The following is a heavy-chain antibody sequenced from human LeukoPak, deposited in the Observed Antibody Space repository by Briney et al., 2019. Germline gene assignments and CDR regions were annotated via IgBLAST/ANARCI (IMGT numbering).Heavy chain of an antibody. CDR3: ARVGGGGYFDS. Sequence: GGSLRLSCAASGFTFSSYSRNWVRQAPANGLEYVSTISSNGVSTYYADSVKGRFIISRDNSKNTLYLQMGSLRAEDMAVYYCARVGGGGYFDSWGQGTLVTVSS. V-gene: IGHV3-64*02. J-gene: IGHJ4*02. CDR2: ISSNGVST. CDR1: GFTFSSYS. D-gene: IGHD3-16*01.